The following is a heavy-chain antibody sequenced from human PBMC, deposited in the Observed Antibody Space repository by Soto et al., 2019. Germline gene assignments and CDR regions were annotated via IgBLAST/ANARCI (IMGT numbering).Heavy chain of an antibody. V-gene: IGHV3-23*01. CDR2: ISGSGGST. J-gene: IGHJ4*02. Sequence: GXSLGLSCAASGFTFSSYAIIWVHQAPGKGLEWVSAISGSGGSTYYADSVKGRFTISRDNSKNTLYLQMNSLRAEDTAVYYCAKNLVVVPAAMPFDYWGQGTLVTVSS. D-gene: IGHD2-2*01. CDR1: GFTFSSYA. CDR3: AKNLVVVPAAMPFDY.